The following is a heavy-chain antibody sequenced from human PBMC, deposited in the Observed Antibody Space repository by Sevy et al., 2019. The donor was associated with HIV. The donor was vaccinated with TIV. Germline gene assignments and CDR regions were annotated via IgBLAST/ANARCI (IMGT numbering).Heavy chain of an antibody. CDR1: GFTFSKYS. Sequence: GGSLRLSCAASGFTFSKYSMSWVRQPPGKGLEWVSTLSFGCGEINRADSVKGRSTISRDNSKNSLYLQMNNLRAEDTAVYYCAREGCTKPHDYWGQGTLVTVSS. CDR3: AREGCTKPHDY. D-gene: IGHD2-8*01. J-gene: IGHJ4*02. V-gene: IGHV3-23*01. CDR2: LSFGCGEI.